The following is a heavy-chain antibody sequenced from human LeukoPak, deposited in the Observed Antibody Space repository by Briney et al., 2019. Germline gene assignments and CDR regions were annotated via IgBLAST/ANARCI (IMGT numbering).Heavy chain of an antibody. Sequence: PSQTLSLTCAVSGDSISSSDWWSWVRQPPGKGLEWIGEIYHSGSTNYNPSLKSRVTISVDKSKNQFSLKLSSVTAADTGVYYCARGYCSDERCPVFPSWGQGTLVTVSS. J-gene: IGHJ5*02. D-gene: IGHD2-15*01. V-gene: IGHV4-4*02. CDR1: GDSISSSDW. CDR2: IYHSGST. CDR3: ARGYCSDERCPVFPS.